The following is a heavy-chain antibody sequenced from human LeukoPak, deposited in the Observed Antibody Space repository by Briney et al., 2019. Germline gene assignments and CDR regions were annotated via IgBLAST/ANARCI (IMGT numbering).Heavy chain of an antibody. CDR2: IVSETVGGRT. D-gene: IGHD1-1*01. CDR1: SITFTKAW. V-gene: IGHV3-15*07. Sequence: KPGGSLRLSCAASSITFTKAWMNWVRQAPGKGLEWVARIVSETVGGRTDYAASVKGRFTISRDDSKSTLFLQMSSLKIEDTAVYYCATPITTPGAFDIWGQGVLVTVSS. J-gene: IGHJ4*02. CDR3: ATPITTPGAFDI.